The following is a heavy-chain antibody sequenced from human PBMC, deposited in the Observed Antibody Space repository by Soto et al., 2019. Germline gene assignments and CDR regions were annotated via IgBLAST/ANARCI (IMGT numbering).Heavy chain of an antibody. V-gene: IGHV5-51*01. Sequence: GASLKISCKGSGYSFTSYWIGWVRQMPGKGLEWMGIIYPGDSDTRYSPSFQGQVTISADKSISTAYLQWSSLKASDTAMYYCARRAGYYYDSSGYSDDEFDYWGRGTLVTVSS. D-gene: IGHD3-22*01. CDR1: GYSFTSYW. CDR2: IYPGDSDT. J-gene: IGHJ4*02. CDR3: ARRAGYYYDSSGYSDDEFDY.